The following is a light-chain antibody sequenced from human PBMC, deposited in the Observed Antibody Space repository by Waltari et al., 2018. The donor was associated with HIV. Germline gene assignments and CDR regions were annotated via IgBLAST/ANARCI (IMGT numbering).Light chain of an antibody. V-gene: IGLV1-40*01. CDR1: GPHGGADYD. CDR2: LTY. J-gene: IGLJ2*01. CDR3: QSHDITLSQSSV. Sequence: SVLTQPPYVTAAAGQRLTISCTGRGPHGGADYDVHWYKQSPGSAPKLSTYLTYNRPAWVPARFSGSKSGSSASLVITGLRAEDEADYYCQSHDITLSQSSVFGGGTKLTVL.